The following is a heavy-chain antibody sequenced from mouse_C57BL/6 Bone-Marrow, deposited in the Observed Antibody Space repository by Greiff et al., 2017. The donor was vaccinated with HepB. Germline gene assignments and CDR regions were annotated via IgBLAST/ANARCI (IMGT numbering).Heavy chain of an antibody. V-gene: IGHV14-2*01. J-gene: IGHJ2*01. CDR1: GFNIKDYY. CDR2: IDPEDGET. CDR3: ASIGAITTVVENYFDY. Sequence: EVQLQQSGAELVKPGASVKLSCTASGFNIKDYYMHWVKQRTEQGLEWIGRIDPEDGETKYAPQFQGKATITADPSSNTAYLQLSSLTSEDTAVYYCASIGAITTVVENYFDYWGQGTTLTVSS. D-gene: IGHD1-1*01.